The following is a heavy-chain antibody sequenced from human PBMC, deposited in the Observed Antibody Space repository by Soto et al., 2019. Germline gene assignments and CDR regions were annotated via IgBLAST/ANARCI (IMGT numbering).Heavy chain of an antibody. D-gene: IGHD6-19*01. CDR2: ISGSGGST. CDR3: AKDWSGGWYSPLGMDV. CDR1: GFTFSCYA. J-gene: IGHJ6*02. Sequence: PGGSLRLSCTASGFTFSCYAMSWVRQAPGKGLEWVSAISGSGGSTYYADSVKGRFTISRDNSKNTLYLQMNSLRAEDTAVYYCAKDWSGGWYSPLGMDVWGQGTTVTVSS. V-gene: IGHV3-23*01.